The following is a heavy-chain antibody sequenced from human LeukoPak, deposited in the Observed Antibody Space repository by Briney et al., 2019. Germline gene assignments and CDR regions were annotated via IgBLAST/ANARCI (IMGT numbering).Heavy chain of an antibody. Sequence: GGSRRLSCSASGFTFSDYAIHWVRQAPGKGLEYLSAISNSGGTTYYADSVKGRFTISRDNSKNTLYLQMSTLRPEDTAVYYCVKGIPVAGTGNVVPSFYYYGMDVWRQGTTVSVS. J-gene: IGHJ6*02. CDR2: ISNSGGTT. CDR1: GFTFSDYA. V-gene: IGHV3-64D*06. CDR3: VKGIPVAGTGNVVPSFYYYGMDV. D-gene: IGHD6-19*01.